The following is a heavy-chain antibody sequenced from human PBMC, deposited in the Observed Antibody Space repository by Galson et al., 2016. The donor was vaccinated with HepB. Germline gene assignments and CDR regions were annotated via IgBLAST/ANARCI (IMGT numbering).Heavy chain of an antibody. CDR3: GRDRILEWTLIGAGLDV. CDR2: INSNGGGA. Sequence: SVKVSCKASGYSFSDYYMHWVRQAPGQGLEWMGIINSNGGGASYAEKFQDRVTMTRDTSTSTVYLEVRSLRSDDTATYYSGRDRILEWTLIGAGLDVWGQGTTVSVSS. V-gene: IGHV1-46*01. D-gene: IGHD3-3*01. CDR1: GYSFSDYY. J-gene: IGHJ6*02.